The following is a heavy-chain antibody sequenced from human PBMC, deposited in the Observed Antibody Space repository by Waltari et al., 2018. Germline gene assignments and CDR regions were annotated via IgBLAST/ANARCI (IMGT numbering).Heavy chain of an antibody. CDR2: VRGSGKT. V-gene: IGHV4-4*02. D-gene: IGHD1-1*01. CDR1: GDSTTTSAC. J-gene: IGHJ4*02. Sequence: QVQLQESGPGLVKPAGTLSVTCVVSGDSTTTSACWRWVRQSPGGGLEWIGQVRGSGKTNYNPSLETRISVSLDTSKKQFSLRMTSATAADTAVYYCARDRGRGLFLDSWGQGILVTVSP. CDR3: ARDRGRGLFLDS.